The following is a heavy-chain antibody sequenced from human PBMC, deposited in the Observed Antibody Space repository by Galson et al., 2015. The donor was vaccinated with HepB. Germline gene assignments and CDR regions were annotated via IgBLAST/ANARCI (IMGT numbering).Heavy chain of an antibody. J-gene: IGHJ6*02. V-gene: IGHV4-59*01. CDR2: IYYSGST. CDR3: ARDRAYRTSHYAMDV. Sequence: LSLTCTLSGGSITGYYLSWLRQPPGKGLEWIGYIYYSGSTSYNPSLKSRVTISVDTSNNQFSLKLSSVTAADTAVYFCARDRAYRTSHYAMDVWGQGTTVTVSS. CDR1: GGSITGYY. D-gene: IGHD2-21*01.